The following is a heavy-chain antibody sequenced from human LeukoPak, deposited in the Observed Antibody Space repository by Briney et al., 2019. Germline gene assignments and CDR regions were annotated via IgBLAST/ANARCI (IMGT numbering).Heavy chain of an antibody. CDR3: ARARGAARKWFDP. Sequence: SETLSLTCTVSGGSISSYYWSWIRQPPGKGLEWNGYIYYSGSTYYNPSLKSRVTISVDTSKNQFSLKLSSVTAADTAVYYCARARGAARKWFDPWGQGTLVTVSS. CDR1: GGSISSYY. D-gene: IGHD6-6*01. J-gene: IGHJ5*02. V-gene: IGHV4-59*12. CDR2: IYYSGST.